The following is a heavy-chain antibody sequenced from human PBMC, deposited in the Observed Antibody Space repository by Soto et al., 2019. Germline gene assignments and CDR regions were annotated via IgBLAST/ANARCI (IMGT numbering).Heavy chain of an antibody. D-gene: IGHD6-19*01. CDR3: AKGIAVAGTGYNCCGMDV. CDR2: ISYDGSNK. CDR1: GFTFSNYG. V-gene: IGHV3-30*18. J-gene: IGHJ6*02. Sequence: SLRLSGAASGFTFSNYGIHWVLQAPGKGLEWVAVISYDGSNKYYADSVKGRFTISRDNSKNTLYLQMNSPGADDTAVYYCAKGIAVAGTGYNCCGMDVWGQRTTVTVSS.